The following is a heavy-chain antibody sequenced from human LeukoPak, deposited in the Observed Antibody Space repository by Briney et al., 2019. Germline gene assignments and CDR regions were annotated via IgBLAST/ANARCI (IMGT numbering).Heavy chain of an antibody. CDR2: ISASAGST. Sequence: GGSLRLSCAASGFTFSAYAMHWVRQTPGRGLEWVAAISASAGSTYYADSVRGRFTISRDNSKNTLYLQMNSLRAEDTAVYYCSRDRHCIGSTCYGLWGQGTRVTVSS. J-gene: IGHJ4*02. V-gene: IGHV3-23*01. CDR1: GFTFSAYA. CDR3: SRDRHCIGSTCYGL. D-gene: IGHD2-2*01.